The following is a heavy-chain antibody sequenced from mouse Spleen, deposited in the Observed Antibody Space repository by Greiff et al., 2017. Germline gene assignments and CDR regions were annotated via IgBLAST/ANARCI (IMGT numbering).Heavy chain of an antibody. D-gene: IGHD1-1*01. CDR1: GYTFTDYE. CDR3: TRDYDGSLTTMVASPCGY. Sequence: QVQLKESGAELVRPGASVTLSCKASGYTFTDYEMHWVKQTPVHGLEWIGAIDPETGGTAYNQKFKGKAILTADKSSSTAYMELRSLTSEDSAVYYCTRDYDGSLTTMVASPCGYWGQGTTLTVSS. V-gene: IGHV1-15*01. J-gene: IGHJ2*01. CDR2: IDPETGGT.